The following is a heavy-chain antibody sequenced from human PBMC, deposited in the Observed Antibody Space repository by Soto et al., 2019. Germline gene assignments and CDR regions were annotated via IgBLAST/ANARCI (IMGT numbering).Heavy chain of an antibody. V-gene: IGHV1-8*01. CDR1: GYTFTIYS. CDR2: MSANSGDT. J-gene: IGHJ4*02. Sequence: ASVKVSCKTSGYTFTIYSVTWVRQDTGQGLEWMRWMSANSGDTSYAQKFQGRVTMTRNTSISTAYMELSSLRSEDTAVYYCARYCSGGSCYSSLVHWGQGTLVTVSS. CDR3: ARYCSGGSCYSSLVH. D-gene: IGHD2-15*01.